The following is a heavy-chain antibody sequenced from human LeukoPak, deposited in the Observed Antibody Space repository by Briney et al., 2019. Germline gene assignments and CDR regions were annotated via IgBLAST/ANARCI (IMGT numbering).Heavy chain of an antibody. V-gene: IGHV3-48*03. Sequence: PGGSLRLSCAASGFTFSSYALNWVRQAPGKGLEWVCYISSSATTIYYADSVKGRFTISRDNGKNSLYLQMNSLRAEDTAVYYCARDIPLDCWGQGTLVTVSS. CDR1: GFTFSSYA. CDR2: ISSSATTI. CDR3: ARDIPLDC. J-gene: IGHJ4*02.